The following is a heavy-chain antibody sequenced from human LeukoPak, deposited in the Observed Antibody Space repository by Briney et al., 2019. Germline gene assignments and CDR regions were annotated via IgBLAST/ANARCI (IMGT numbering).Heavy chain of an antibody. CDR2: ISWNSGSI. CDR1: GFTFDDYA. D-gene: IGHD3-22*01. J-gene: IGHJ4*02. V-gene: IGHV3-9*01. Sequence: GGSLRLSCAASGFTFDDYAMHWVRQAPGKGLEWVSGISWNSGSIGYADSVKGRFTISRDNAKNSLYLQMNSLRAEDTALYYCAKDSVPYYYNSSGYSLSFDYWGQGTLVTVSS. CDR3: AKDSVPYYYNSSGYSLSFDY.